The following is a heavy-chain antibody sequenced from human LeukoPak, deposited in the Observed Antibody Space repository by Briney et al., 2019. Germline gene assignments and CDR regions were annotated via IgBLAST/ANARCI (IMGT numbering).Heavy chain of an antibody. J-gene: IGHJ6*03. Sequence: ASVKVSCKASGYTFTSYDINWVRQATGQGLEWMGWMNPNSSNTGYAQKFQGRVTITRNTSISTAYMELSRLRSEDTAVYYCARGGYDFWSGYSRFGALYYMDVWGKGTTVTVSS. CDR2: MNPNSSNT. CDR3: ARGGYDFWSGYSRFGALYYMDV. D-gene: IGHD3-3*01. V-gene: IGHV1-8*03. CDR1: GYTFTSYD.